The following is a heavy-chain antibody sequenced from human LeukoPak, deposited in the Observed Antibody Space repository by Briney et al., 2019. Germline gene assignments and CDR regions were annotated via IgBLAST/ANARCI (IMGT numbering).Heavy chain of an antibody. CDR1: GGSISSGDYY. Sequence: PSETLSLTCTVSGGSISSGDYYWSWIRQPPGKGLEWIGYIYYSGSTNYNPSLKSRVTISVDTSKNQFSLKLSSVTAADTAVYYCARQHSSGYYYFDYWGQGTLVTVSS. CDR2: IYYSGST. CDR3: ARQHSSGYYYFDY. V-gene: IGHV4-30-4*01. D-gene: IGHD3-22*01. J-gene: IGHJ4*02.